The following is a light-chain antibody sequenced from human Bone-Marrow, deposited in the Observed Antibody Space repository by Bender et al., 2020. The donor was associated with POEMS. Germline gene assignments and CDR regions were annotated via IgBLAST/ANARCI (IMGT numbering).Light chain of an antibody. CDR2: QDT. J-gene: IGLJ2*01. Sequence: SYELTQPPSVSVSPGQTATITCSGEKLGEEYACWYQQKPGQSPVVVIYQDTKRPSGIPERFSGSTSGNTASLTISGTQTREEADYYCQSWGSNTAVFGGGTKLTVL. V-gene: IGLV3-1*01. CDR3: QSWGSNTAV. CDR1: KLGEEY.